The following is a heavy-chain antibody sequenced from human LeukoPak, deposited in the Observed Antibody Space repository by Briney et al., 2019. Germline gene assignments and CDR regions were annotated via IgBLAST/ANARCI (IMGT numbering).Heavy chain of an antibody. J-gene: IGHJ3*02. CDR1: GFTFSTYT. V-gene: IGHV3-21*01. CDR2: ISSIGYYI. Sequence: GGSLRLSCAASGFTFSTYTINWVRQAPGKGLEWVSSISSIGYYIYYAGSVRGRFTISRDNAKNSLYLQMNSLRAEDTALYYCAREGLRTERSDTDAFDIWGQGTMVTVSS. CDR3: AREGLRTERSDTDAFDI. D-gene: IGHD3-3*01.